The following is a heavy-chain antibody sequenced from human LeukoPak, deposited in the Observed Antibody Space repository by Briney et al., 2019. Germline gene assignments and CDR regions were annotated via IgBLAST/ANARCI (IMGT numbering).Heavy chain of an antibody. CDR2: ISWNSGSI. V-gene: IGHV3-9*01. J-gene: IGHJ4*02. Sequence: PGRSLRLSCAASGFTFEDYAMHWVRQAPGKGLEWVSGISWNSGSIGYADSVKGRFTISRDNAKNSLYLQMNSLRVEDTALYYCAKATYYDILTGVRFDYWGQGTLVTVSS. D-gene: IGHD3-9*01. CDR1: GFTFEDYA. CDR3: AKATYYDILTGVRFDY.